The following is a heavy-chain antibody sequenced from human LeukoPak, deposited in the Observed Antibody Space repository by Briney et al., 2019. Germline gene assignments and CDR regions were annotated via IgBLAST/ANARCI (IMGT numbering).Heavy chain of an antibody. CDR2: INHSGST. CDR3: AGSLLLWFGESPYHY. Sequence: SETLSLTCAVYGGSFSGYYWSWIRQPPGKGLEWIGEINHSGSTNYNPSLKSRVTISVDTSKNQFSLKLSSVTAADTAVYYCAGSLLLWFGESPYHYWGQGTPVTVSS. J-gene: IGHJ4*02. V-gene: IGHV4-34*01. D-gene: IGHD3-10*01. CDR1: GGSFSGYY.